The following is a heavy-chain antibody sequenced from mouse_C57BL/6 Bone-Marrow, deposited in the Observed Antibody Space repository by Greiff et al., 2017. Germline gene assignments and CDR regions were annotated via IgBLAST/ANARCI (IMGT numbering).Heavy chain of an antibody. Sequence: QVQLQQPGPDLVRPGPSVTLSCNASGYTFTSYWMHWVKQRPGQGLEWIGVIDPSDSYTNYNQKFKGKATLTVDTSSSTAYMQLNSLASEDAAVYCCARSRSYFDYWGQGTTLTVAA. V-gene: IGHV1-59*01. J-gene: IGHJ2*01. CDR1: GYTFTSYW. CDR2: IDPSDSYT. CDR3: ARSRSYFDY.